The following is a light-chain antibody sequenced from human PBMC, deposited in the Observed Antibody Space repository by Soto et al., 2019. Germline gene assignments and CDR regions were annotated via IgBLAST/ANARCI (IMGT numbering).Light chain of an antibody. Sequence: QSVLTQPPSASGTPGQRVTISCSGSASNIGSNTINWYQQLPGTAPKLLIYTNNQRPSGVPDRFSGSKSGTADSLAISGLQSEDEADYYCAAWYDSLNGPVFGGGTKLTVL. CDR1: ASNIGSNT. V-gene: IGLV1-44*01. CDR3: AAWYDSLNGPV. J-gene: IGLJ2*01. CDR2: TNN.